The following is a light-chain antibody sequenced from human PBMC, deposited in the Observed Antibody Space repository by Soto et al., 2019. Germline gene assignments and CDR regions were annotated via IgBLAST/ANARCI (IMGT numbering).Light chain of an antibody. CDR1: KNDIGVYDF. Sequence: QSALAQPPSASGSPGQSVTISCTGTKNDIGVYDFVSWYQHHPGKAPKLIIYEVKKRPSGVPDRFSGSKSGNTASLTVSGLQAEDEADYYCSSYAGNNNFVFGSGTKVTVL. J-gene: IGLJ1*01. CDR2: EVK. V-gene: IGLV2-8*01. CDR3: SSYAGNNNFV.